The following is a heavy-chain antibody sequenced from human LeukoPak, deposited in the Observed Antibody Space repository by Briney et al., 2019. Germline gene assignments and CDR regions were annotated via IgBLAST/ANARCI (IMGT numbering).Heavy chain of an antibody. CDR1: GFTFDDYA. CDR2: MSVYGGRT. CDR3: AKDGWPYYYDSSGTDYYFDY. J-gene: IGHJ4*02. Sequence: GGSLRLSCAASGFTFDDYAIHWVRQPPAKGLEWVSLMSVYGGRTYYAGSDNGRFTISRDNSKISLYLQMNSLRTEDTALYYCAKDGWPYYYDSSGTDYYFDYWGQGTLVTVSS. V-gene: IGHV3-43*02. D-gene: IGHD3-22*01.